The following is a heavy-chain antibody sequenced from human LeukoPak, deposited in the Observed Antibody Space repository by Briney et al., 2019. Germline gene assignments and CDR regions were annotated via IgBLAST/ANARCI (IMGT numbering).Heavy chain of an antibody. J-gene: IGHJ4*02. Sequence: GESLKISCKGSGYIFTSYWITWVRQMPGKGLEWMGIIYPGDSDTKYSRSFQGQVTISADKSISTAYLQWSSLKASDTAMYYCARRSYSGKDFDYWGQGTLVTVSS. D-gene: IGHD4-23*01. CDR2: IYPGDSDT. V-gene: IGHV5-51*01. CDR3: ARRSYSGKDFDY. CDR1: GYIFTSYW.